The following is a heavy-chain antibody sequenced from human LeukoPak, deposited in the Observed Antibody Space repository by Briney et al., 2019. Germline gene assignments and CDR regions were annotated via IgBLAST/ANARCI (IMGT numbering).Heavy chain of an antibody. V-gene: IGHV3-7*03. CDR2: IKQDGSEK. Sequence: GGSLRLSCVASGFTFSSYWMSWVRQAPGKGLEWVANIKQDGSEKYYVDSVKGRFTISRDNAKNSLYLQMNSLRAEDTAVYYCARDLEVIAAAGNYDYWGQGTLVTVSS. CDR3: ARDLEVIAAAGNYDY. J-gene: IGHJ4*02. CDR1: GFTFSSYW. D-gene: IGHD6-13*01.